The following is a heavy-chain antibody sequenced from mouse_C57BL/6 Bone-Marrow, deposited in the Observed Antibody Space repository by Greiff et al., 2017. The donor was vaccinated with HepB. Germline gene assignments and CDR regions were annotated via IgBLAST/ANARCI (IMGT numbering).Heavy chain of an antibody. V-gene: IGHV1-64*01. Sequence: QVQLQQPGAELVKPGASVKLSCKASGYTFTSYWMHWVKQRPGQGLEWIGMIHPNSGSTNYNEKFKSKATLTVDKSSSIAYMQLSSLTSEDSAVYYCARGGVYPFYFDYWGQGTTLTVSS. CDR2: IHPNSGST. CDR3: ARGGVYPFYFDY. CDR1: GYTFTSYW. J-gene: IGHJ2*01. D-gene: IGHD1-3*01.